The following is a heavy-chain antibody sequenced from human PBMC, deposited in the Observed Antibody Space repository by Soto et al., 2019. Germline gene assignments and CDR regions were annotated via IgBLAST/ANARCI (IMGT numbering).Heavy chain of an antibody. J-gene: IGHJ4*02. Sequence: EVQLVESGGGLVKPGGSLRLYCAASGFTFSNAWMSWVRQAPGKGLGWVGRIKSKTDGGTTDYAAPVKGRFTISRDDSKNTQYLQMNSLKTEDTAVYYCTTDSLYQYSGSDPAYWGQGTLVTVSS. D-gene: IGHD1-26*01. CDR2: IKSKTDGGTT. V-gene: IGHV3-15*01. CDR3: TTDSLYQYSGSDPAY. CDR1: GFTFSNAW.